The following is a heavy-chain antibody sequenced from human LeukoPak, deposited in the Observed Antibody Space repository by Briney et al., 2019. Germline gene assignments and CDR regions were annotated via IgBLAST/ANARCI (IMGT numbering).Heavy chain of an antibody. CDR2: IYHSGST. CDR1: GGSISSGGYS. CDR3: ARDTMIGGFDI. D-gene: IGHD3-10*02. J-gene: IGHJ3*02. V-gene: IGHV4-30-2*01. Sequence: TSETLSLTCAVSGGSISSGGYSWSWIRQPPGKGLEWIGYIYHSGSTYYNPSLKSRVTISVDRSKNQFFLKLTSVTAADTAVYYCARDTMIGGFDIWGQGTMVTVSS.